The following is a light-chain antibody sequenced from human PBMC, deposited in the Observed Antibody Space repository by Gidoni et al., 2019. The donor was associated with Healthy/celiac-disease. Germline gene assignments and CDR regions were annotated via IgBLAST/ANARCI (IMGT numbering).Light chain of an antibody. CDR3: QQYNSYSWT. CDR2: KAS. V-gene: IGKV1-5*03. CDR1: QSSSSW. J-gene: IGKJ1*01. Sequence: DIQTTQSPSTLSASVGDRVTITCRASQSSSSWLAWYQQKPGKAPKLLIYKASSLESGVPSMFIGSGSWTEFTLTISSLQPDDFATYYCQQYNSYSWTFGQGTKVEIK.